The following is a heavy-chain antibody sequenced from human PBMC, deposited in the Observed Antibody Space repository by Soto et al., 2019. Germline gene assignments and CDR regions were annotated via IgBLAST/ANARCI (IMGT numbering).Heavy chain of an antibody. J-gene: IGHJ5*02. D-gene: IGHD1-26*01. Sequence: GPSLQISGKSSGYSFTSYWIGWVHQMHRKGLEWMGIIYPGDSDTRYSPSFQGQVTISADKSISTAYLQWSSLKASDTAMYYCARGGPLGARREDWFDPWGEGTLVTVSS. CDR1: GYSFTSYW. V-gene: IGHV5-51*07. CDR3: ARGGPLGARREDWFDP. CDR2: IYPGDSDT.